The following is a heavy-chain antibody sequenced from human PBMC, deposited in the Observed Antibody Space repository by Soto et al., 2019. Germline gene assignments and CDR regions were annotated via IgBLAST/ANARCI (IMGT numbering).Heavy chain of an antibody. V-gene: IGHV1-69*02. J-gene: IGHJ5*02. Sequence: GASVKVSCKASGGTFSSYTISWVRQAPGQGPEWMGRIIPILGIANYAQKFQGRVTITADKSTSTAYMELSSLRSEDTAVYYCARVGGCWNYGSVNWFDPWGQGTLVTVSS. CDR3: ARVGGCWNYGSVNWFDP. CDR2: IIPILGIA. CDR1: GGTFSSYT. D-gene: IGHD1-7*01.